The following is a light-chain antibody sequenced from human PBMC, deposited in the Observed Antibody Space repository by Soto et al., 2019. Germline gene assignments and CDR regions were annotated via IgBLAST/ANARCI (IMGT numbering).Light chain of an antibody. V-gene: IGKV1-5*01. CDR3: QHYNSYPIT. J-gene: IGKJ5*01. Sequence: DIQMTQSPSTLSASVGDRVTLTCRASQSISSWLAWYQQKPGKAHKLLIYAASSLESGVPSRFSGSGSGTEFTLTISGLQPDEFATYFCQHYNSYPITFGQGTRLEIK. CDR1: QSISSW. CDR2: AAS.